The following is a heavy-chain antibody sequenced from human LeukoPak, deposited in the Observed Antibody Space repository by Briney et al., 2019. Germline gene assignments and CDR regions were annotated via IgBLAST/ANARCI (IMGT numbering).Heavy chain of an antibody. D-gene: IGHD3-22*01. V-gene: IGHV3-23*01. CDR2: ISGSGGST. J-gene: IGHJ4*02. Sequence: PGGSLRLSCAASGFTFGSYAMSWVRQAPGKGLEWVSAISGSGGSTYYADSVKGRFTISRDNSKNTLYLQMNSLRAEDTAVYYCAKARDTMIVVVTPSDYWGQGTLVTVSS. CDR1: GFTFGSYA. CDR3: AKARDTMIVVVTPSDY.